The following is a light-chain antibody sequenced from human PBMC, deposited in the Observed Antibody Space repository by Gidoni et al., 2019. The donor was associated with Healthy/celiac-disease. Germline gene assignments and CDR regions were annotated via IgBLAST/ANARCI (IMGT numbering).Light chain of an antibody. CDR3: NSRDSSGNHLEV. CDR2: GKN. Sequence: SSELTQDPAVSVALGQTVRITCQVDSLRSYYASWYQQKPGQAPVLVIYGKNNRPSGIPDRLSGSSSGNTASLTITGAQAEDEADYYCNSRDSSGNHLEVFGGGTKLTVL. CDR1: SLRSYY. V-gene: IGLV3-19*01. J-gene: IGLJ3*02.